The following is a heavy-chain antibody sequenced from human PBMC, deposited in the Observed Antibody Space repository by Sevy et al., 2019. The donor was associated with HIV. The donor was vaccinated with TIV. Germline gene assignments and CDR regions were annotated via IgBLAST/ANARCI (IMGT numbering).Heavy chain of an antibody. D-gene: IGHD3-3*01. CDR3: ATLDFWSENPFYGTDV. Sequence: ASVKVSCKVSGYTLTNLAMHWVRQAPGQGLEWMGRFDPEDGETIYAQKFQGRLTMTEDTSSDTAYMELNSLRSEDTAVYYCATLDFWSENPFYGTDVWGQGTTVTVSS. CDR2: FDPEDGET. CDR1: GYTLTNLA. V-gene: IGHV1-24*01. J-gene: IGHJ6*02.